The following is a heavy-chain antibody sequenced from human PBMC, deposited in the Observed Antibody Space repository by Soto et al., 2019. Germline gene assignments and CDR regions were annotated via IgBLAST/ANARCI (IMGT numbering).Heavy chain of an antibody. D-gene: IGHD6-13*01. CDR2: IYPGDSDT. CDR1: GYTFTNYW. V-gene: IGHV5-51*01. J-gene: IGHJ4*02. Sequence: VESLKISCEGSGYTFTNYWIGWVRQMPGKGLEWMGIIYPGDSDTRYSPSFQGQVTISADKSISTAYLQWSSLKASDTAMYYCARQAAADTRWGQGTLVTVSS. CDR3: ARQAAADTR.